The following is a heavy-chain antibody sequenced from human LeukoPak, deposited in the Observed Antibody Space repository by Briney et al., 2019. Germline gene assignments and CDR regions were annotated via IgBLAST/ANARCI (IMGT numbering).Heavy chain of an antibody. J-gene: IGHJ4*02. CDR2: IIPIFGTA. Sequence: ASVKVSCKASGGTLNSYVISWVRQAPGQGLEWMGGIIPIFGTANYAQKFQGRVTITADESTSTAYMELSSLRSEDTAVYYCARNPIPLGGYSYGSRLDYWGQGTLVTVSS. D-gene: IGHD5-18*01. CDR1: GGTLNSYV. CDR3: ARNPIPLGGYSYGSRLDY. V-gene: IGHV1-69*13.